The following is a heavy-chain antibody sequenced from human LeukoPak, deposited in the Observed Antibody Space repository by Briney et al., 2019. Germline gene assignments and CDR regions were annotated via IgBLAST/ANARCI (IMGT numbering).Heavy chain of an antibody. D-gene: IGHD3-10*01. CDR1: GYTFTRYG. Sequence: GASVKVSCKASGYTFTRYGISWVRQAPGQGLEWMGWISGYNGRTNYAQKVQGRITMTTDTSTSTAYMELRSLTSDDTAVYHCTRDGSLSRSGYYYGMDVWGQGTMVTVSS. CDR3: TRDGSLSRSGYYYGMDV. J-gene: IGHJ6*02. V-gene: IGHV1-18*01. CDR2: ISGYNGRT.